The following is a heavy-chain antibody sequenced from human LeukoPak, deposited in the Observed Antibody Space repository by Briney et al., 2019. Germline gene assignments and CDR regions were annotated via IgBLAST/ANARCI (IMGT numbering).Heavy chain of an antibody. Sequence: VASVKVSCKASGYTFTSYYMHWVRQAPGQGLEWMGIINPSGGGTNYAQKFQGSVTMTRDTSTSTVYMELSGLRSEDTAVYYCARSSDSSDYLSHFDYWGQGTLVTVSS. D-gene: IGHD3-22*01. CDR2: INPSGGGT. V-gene: IGHV1-46*01. J-gene: IGHJ4*02. CDR3: ARSSDSSDYLSHFDY. CDR1: GYTFTSYY.